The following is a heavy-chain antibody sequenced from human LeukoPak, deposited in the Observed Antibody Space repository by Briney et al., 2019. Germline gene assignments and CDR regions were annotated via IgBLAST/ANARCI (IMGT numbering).Heavy chain of an antibody. V-gene: IGHV1-69*13. CDR3: ARDSRAYYYDSSGRYYYYGMDV. J-gene: IGHJ6*02. CDR2: IIPIFGTA. CDR1: GGTFSSYA. Sequence: ASVKVSCKASGGTFSSYAISWVRQAPGQGLEWMGGIIPIFGTANYAQKFQGRVTITADESTSTAYMELSSLRPEDTAVYYCARDSRAYYYDSSGRYYYYGMDVWGQGTTVTVSS. D-gene: IGHD3-22*01.